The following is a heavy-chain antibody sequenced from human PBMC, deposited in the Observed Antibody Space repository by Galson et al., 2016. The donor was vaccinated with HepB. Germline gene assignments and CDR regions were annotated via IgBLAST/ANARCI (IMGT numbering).Heavy chain of an antibody. D-gene: IGHD4-11*01. CDR2: ISGLNGNT. V-gene: IGHV1-18*04. J-gene: IGHJ4*02. Sequence: SVKVSCKASGYSFRSCGISWVRQAPGQGLEWMGWISGLNGNTIYAQKFQDRVTMTIDTSTSTVSMELRSLRSDDTAVYYCVRVAVAMTTVGPFDYWGQGTLVIASS. CDR3: VRVAVAMTTVGPFDY. CDR1: GYSFRSCG.